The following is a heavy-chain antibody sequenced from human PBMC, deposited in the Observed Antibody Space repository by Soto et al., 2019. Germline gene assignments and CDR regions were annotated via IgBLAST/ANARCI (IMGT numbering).Heavy chain of an antibody. CDR3: ARGGYCSSTSCRIVYDY. J-gene: IGHJ4*02. CDR1: GYTFTSYG. CDR2: ISAYNGNT. Sequence: ASVKVSCKASGYTFTSYGISWVRQAPRQGLEWMGWISAYNGNTNYAQKLQGRVTMTTDTSTSTAYMELRSLRSDDTAVYYCARGGYCSSTSCRIVYDYWGQGTLVTVSS. V-gene: IGHV1-18*04. D-gene: IGHD2-2*01.